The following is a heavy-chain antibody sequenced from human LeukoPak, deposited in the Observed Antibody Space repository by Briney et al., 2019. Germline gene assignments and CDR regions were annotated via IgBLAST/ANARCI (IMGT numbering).Heavy chain of an antibody. D-gene: IGHD2-8*01. CDR1: GFTVSSNY. V-gene: IGHV3-53*05. CDR2: IYSGGST. CDR3: ARSEDIVLMVYAYFDY. J-gene: IGHJ4*02. Sequence: GGSLRLSCAASGFTVSSNYMSWVRQAPGKGLEWVSVIYSGGSTYYADSVKGRFTISRDNSKNTLYLQMNSLRAEDTAVYYCARSEDIVLMVYAYFDYWGQGTLVTVSS.